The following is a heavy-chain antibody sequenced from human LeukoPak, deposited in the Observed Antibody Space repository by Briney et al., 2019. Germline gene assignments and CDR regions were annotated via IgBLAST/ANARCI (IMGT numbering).Heavy chain of an antibody. CDR1: GGSISSYY. V-gene: IGHV4-59*01. CDR2: IYYSGST. D-gene: IGHD6-13*01. CDR3: ARDPHPYSSFDY. Sequence: SETLSLTCTVSGGSISSYYWSWIRQPPGKGLEWIGYIYYSGSTNYNPSLKSRVTISVDTSKNQFSLKLSSVTAADTAVYYCARDPHPYSSFDYWGQGTLVTVSS. J-gene: IGHJ4*02.